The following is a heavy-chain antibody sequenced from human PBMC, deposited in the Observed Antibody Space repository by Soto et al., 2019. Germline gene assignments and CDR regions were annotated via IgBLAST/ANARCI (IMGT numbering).Heavy chain of an antibody. CDR1: GFSLSTSGVG. CDR2: IYWDDDK. D-gene: IGHD3-10*01. Sequence: QITLKESGPPLVKPTQTLTLTCTFSGFSLSTSGVGVGWIRQPPGKALEWLALIYWDDDKRYSPSLKSRLTITTDTSKNQVVLTMTNMDPVDTATYYCAHTSAVFLWFGESRLNWFDPWGQGTLVTVSS. V-gene: IGHV2-5*02. J-gene: IGHJ5*02. CDR3: AHTSAVFLWFGESRLNWFDP.